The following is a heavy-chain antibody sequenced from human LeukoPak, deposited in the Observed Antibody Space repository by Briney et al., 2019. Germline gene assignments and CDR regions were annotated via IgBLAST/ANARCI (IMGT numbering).Heavy chain of an antibody. J-gene: IGHJ5*02. D-gene: IGHD2-15*01. CDR2: ISYTGST. Sequence: SETLSLTCTVSGDSISSRSYYWGWIRQPPGQGLEWIGHISYTGSTYYNPSLKSRVTISVDTSKNQFSLQLRSVTAADTAVYYCARDSSYCSGGSCSGRGWFDPWGQGTLVTVSS. CDR3: ARDSSYCSGGSCSGRGWFDP. CDR1: GDSISSRSYY. V-gene: IGHV4-39*07.